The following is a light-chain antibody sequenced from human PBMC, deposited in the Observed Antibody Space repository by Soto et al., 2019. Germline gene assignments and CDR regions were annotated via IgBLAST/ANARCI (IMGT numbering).Light chain of an antibody. V-gene: IGLV2-14*01. CDR1: SSDVGGYNY. Sequence: QSALTQPASVSGSPGRSITISCTGTSSDVGGYNYVSWYQQHPGKAPKIVIYDVSNRPSGVSNRFSCSKSGNTASLTISGLQAEDEADYYCSSYTSSILFGGGTKLTVL. J-gene: IGLJ2*01. CDR2: DVS. CDR3: SSYTSSIL.